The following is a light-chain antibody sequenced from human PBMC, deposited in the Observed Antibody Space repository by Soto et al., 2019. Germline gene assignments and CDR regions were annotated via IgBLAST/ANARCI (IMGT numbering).Light chain of an antibody. CDR1: QSVSYN. V-gene: IGKV3D-15*01. J-gene: IGKJ4*01. CDR2: EAS. CDR3: QQYNNWPLT. Sequence: ETVMTQSPATLSVSPGDRATLSCSASQSVSYNLALYQQKPGQAPRLLIYEASTRATGIPARFSGSASGTEFTLTISSLLAEDFAVYYCQQYNNWPLTFGGGTKVEMK.